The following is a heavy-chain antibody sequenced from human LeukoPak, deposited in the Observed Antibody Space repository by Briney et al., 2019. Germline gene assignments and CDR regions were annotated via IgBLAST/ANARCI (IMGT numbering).Heavy chain of an antibody. CDR1: GFTFSSYG. J-gene: IGHJ5*02. D-gene: IGHD6-13*01. V-gene: IGHV3-30*03. CDR3: ARVCEQQLLISGFDP. CDR2: ISYDGSNK. Sequence: GRSLRLSCAASGFTFSSYGMHWVRQAPGKGLEWVAVISYDGSNKYYADSVKGRFTISRDNSKNTLYLQMNSLRAEDTAVYYCARVCEQQLLISGFDPWGQGTLVTVSS.